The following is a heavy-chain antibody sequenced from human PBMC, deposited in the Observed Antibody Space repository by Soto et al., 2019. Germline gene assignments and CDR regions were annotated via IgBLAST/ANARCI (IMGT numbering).Heavy chain of an antibody. CDR1: GYAFSNYG. CDR3: AKNNTSRIDS. CDR2: ISVYNSYA. V-gene: IGHV1-18*01. Sequence: QVQLVQSGAELRKPGASVKVSCKTSGYAFSNYGISWVRQAPGQGLEWMGWISVYNSYAHSAQKFQGRVSMTTESSTRTAFLELRDLRSDDTAVYYCAKNNTSRIDSWGQGTLVTVSS. D-gene: IGHD2-2*01. J-gene: IGHJ5*01.